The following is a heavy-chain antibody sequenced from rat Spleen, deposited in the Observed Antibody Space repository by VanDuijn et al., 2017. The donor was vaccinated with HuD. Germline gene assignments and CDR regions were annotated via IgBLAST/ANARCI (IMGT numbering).Heavy chain of an antibody. Sequence: EVHLVESGGGLVQPGRSLKLSCAASGFTFSNYYMAWVRQAPKKGLEWVASISYEGSSTYYGDSVKGRFTISRDNAESTLYLQMNSLRSEDTATYYCAKDKGEYNNLFDYWGQGVMVTVTS. J-gene: IGHJ2*01. V-gene: IGHV5-22*01. CDR1: GFTFSNYY. CDR2: ISYEGSST. CDR3: AKDKGEYNNLFDY. D-gene: IGHD1-10*01.